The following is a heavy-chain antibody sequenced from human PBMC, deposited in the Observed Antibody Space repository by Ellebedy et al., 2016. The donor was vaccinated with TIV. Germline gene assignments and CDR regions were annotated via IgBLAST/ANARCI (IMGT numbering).Heavy chain of an antibody. J-gene: IGHJ4*02. CDR1: GYTFTTYY. Sequence: ASVKVSCKASGYTFTTYYIHWVRQAPGQGLEWVGTLNPSTGGTSYAQKFQGRVTLTRDTSTSTAYMELSRLTSDDTAVYYCARDSFTGFSSSYSFDFWGQGALVTVSS. CDR2: LNPSTGGT. CDR3: ARDSFTGFSSSYSFDF. V-gene: IGHV1-46*01. D-gene: IGHD6-19*01.